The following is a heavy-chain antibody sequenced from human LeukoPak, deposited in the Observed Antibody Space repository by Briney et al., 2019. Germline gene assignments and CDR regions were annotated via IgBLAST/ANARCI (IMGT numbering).Heavy chain of an antibody. CDR2: IWYDRRNT. CDR3: SKDYYGSGSHNAFDI. J-gene: IGHJ3*02. CDR1: GFNFSRYG. Sequence: PGGSLRLSCAASGFNFSRYGLRGVREAPSTGLDWVADIWYDRRNTYSADSVKGRYTISGDNSNITLYLQLNSLIAEYTAVYYCSKDYYGSGSHNAFDIWGQGTMVTVSS. D-gene: IGHD3-10*01. V-gene: IGHV3-33*06.